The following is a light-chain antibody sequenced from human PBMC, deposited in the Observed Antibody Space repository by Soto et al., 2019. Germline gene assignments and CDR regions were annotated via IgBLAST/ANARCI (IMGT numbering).Light chain of an antibody. CDR1: ALPKQY. CDR3: QSADSIGTYVL. J-gene: IGLJ2*01. CDR2: RDS. V-gene: IGLV3-25*03. Sequence: SYELTQPPSVSVSPGQTARITCSGDALPKQYAYWYQQKPGQAPVLVIYRDSERPSGIPERFSGSSSGTTVTLTISGVQAEDEADYYCQSADSIGTYVLFGGGTQLTVL.